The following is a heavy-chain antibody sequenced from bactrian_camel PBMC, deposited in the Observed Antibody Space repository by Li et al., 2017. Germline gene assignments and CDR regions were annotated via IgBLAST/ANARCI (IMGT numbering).Heavy chain of an antibody. J-gene: IGHJ4*01. D-gene: IGHD2*01. V-gene: IGHV3S40*01. CDR1: GFTNTPAV. CDR2: IGTAQGIT. CDR3: AGDAFGGSWSFSPNDYKT. Sequence: VQLVESGGGSVHTGESLKLSCKITGFTNTPAVMAWFRQAPGKAREGVATIGTAQGITRYSDSVKGRFTISQDKRRSTVYLQMDNLKPEDTAMYYCAGDAFGGSWSFSPNDYKTWGQGTQVTVS.